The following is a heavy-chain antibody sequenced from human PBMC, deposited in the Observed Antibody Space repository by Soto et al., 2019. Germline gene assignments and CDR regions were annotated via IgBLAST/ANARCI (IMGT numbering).Heavy chain of an antibody. Sequence: GGSLRLSCAAPGFTFSSYWMHWVRQAPGKGLEWVSCISSSSSYIYYADSVKGRFTISRDNAKNSLYLQMNSLRAEDTAVYYCARDPYCSGGSCYHDAFDIWGQGTMVTVSS. CDR2: ISSSSSYI. CDR3: ARDPYCSGGSCYHDAFDI. V-gene: IGHV3-21*01. CDR1: GFTFSSYW. J-gene: IGHJ3*02. D-gene: IGHD2-15*01.